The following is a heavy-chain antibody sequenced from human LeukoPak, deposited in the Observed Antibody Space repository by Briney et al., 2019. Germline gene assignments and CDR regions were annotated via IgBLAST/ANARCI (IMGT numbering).Heavy chain of an antibody. J-gene: IGHJ4*02. Sequence: ASVKVSCKASGGTFSSYAISWVRQAPGQGLEWMGGIIPIFGTANYAQKFQGRVTITADESTSTAYMELSSLRSEDTAVYYCARDLMVRGVIPFYYFDYWGQRTLVTVSS. CDR2: IIPIFGTA. CDR1: GGTFSSYA. CDR3: ARDLMVRGVIPFYYFDY. V-gene: IGHV1-69*13. D-gene: IGHD3-10*01.